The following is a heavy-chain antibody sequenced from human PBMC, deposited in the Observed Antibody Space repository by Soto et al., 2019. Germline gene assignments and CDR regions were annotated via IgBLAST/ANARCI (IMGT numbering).Heavy chain of an antibody. V-gene: IGHV3-23*01. CDR2: INSGGTVA. CDR3: AISTGGFGGLFVGPSDY. CDR1: GFTYESYA. J-gene: IGHJ4*02. Sequence: EVQLSESGGGLVQPGGSLRLSCAASGFTYESYAMSWVRQAPGTGLEWVSGINSGGTVAHYADSVKGRFAISRDNSKNTLSLEMNSLRADDTGLYYCAISTGGFGGLFVGPSDYLGQGTLVTVSS. D-gene: IGHD3-16*01.